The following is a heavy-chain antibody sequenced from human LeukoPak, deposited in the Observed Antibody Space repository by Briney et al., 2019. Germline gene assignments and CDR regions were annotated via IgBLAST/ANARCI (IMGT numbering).Heavy chain of an antibody. CDR2: IIPILGIA. D-gene: IGHD2-2*01. Sequence: ASVKVSCKASGDTFSSYTISWVRQAPGQGLEWMGRIIPILGIANYAQKFQGRVTITADKSTSTAYMELSSLRSEDTAVYYCARDCSSTSCYWYYYGMDVWGQGTTVTVSS. CDR1: GDTFSSYT. CDR3: ARDCSSTSCYWYYYGMDV. V-gene: IGHV1-69*02. J-gene: IGHJ6*02.